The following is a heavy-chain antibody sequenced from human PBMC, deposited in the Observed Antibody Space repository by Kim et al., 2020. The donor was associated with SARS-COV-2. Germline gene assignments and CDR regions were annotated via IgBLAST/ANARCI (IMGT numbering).Heavy chain of an antibody. D-gene: IGHD3-22*01. J-gene: IGHJ4*02. V-gene: IGHV3-21*01. CDR3: ARDIRGYYDSSGYYFDY. CDR1: GFTFSSYS. Sequence: GGSLRLSCAASGFTFSSYSMNWVRQAPGKGLEWVASISSSSSNIYYADSVKGRFTISRDNAKNSLYLQMNSLRAEDTAVYYCARDIRGYYDSSGYYFDYCGQGTLVTVSS. CDR2: ISSSSSNI.